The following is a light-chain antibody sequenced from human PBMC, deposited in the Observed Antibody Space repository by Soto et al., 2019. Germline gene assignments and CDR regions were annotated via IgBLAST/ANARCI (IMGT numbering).Light chain of an antibody. J-gene: IGKJ1*01. CDR3: QQSYSTPPGT. CDR2: AAS. Sequence: DIQMTQSPYSLSASVGDRVTSACRASQSISSYLNWYQQKPGKAPKLLIYAASSLQSGVPSRFSGSGSGTDFTLTISSLQPEDFATYYCQQSYSTPPGTFGQGTKVDIK. V-gene: IGKV1-39*01. CDR1: QSISSY.